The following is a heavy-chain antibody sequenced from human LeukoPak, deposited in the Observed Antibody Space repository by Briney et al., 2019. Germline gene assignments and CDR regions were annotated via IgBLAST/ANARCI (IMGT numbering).Heavy chain of an antibody. CDR2: ISGSGGSP. V-gene: IGHV3-23*01. CDR3: ANKKYYYDSSGYYSDN. J-gene: IGHJ4*02. D-gene: IGHD3-22*01. CDR1: GFTFSSYA. Sequence: GGSLRLSCAASGFTFSSYAMRWVRQAPGKGLDWVSSISGSGGSPYYADSAKGRFTISSENSKNTLYLQMNSLRAADTAVYYCANKKYYYDSSGYYSDNWGQGTLVTVSS.